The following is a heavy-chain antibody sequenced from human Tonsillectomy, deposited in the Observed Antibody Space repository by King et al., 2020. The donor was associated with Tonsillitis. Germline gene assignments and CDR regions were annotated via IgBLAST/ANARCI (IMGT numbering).Heavy chain of an antibody. J-gene: IGHJ5*02. CDR2: THFSGTT. D-gene: IGHD2-2*01. CDR3: AREYCTSISCYLDP. CDR1: GGSINTYY. Sequence: VQLQESGPGLVKPSETLSLTCTVSGGSINTYYWSWIRPPPGKGLEWIGYTHFSGTTNCNPSLKSRVITSVDTSKNQFSLKLNSVTAADTAVYYCAREYCTSISCYLDPWGQGTLVTVSS. V-gene: IGHV4-59*01.